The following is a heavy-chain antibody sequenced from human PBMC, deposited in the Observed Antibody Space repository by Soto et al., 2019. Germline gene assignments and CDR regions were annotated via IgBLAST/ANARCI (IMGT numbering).Heavy chain of an antibody. J-gene: IGHJ4*02. CDR2: MHRGGTT. Sequence: GESLKISCVVSGFSVSATSIFWVRRATGKGLEWVSLMHRGGTTDSADSVKGRFTTSRDKSKNTLYLHMNGLRVEDTAVYYCARVNTPLVDHFDCWGQGTLVTVSS. CDR1: GFSVSATS. V-gene: IGHV3-53*01. D-gene: IGHD5-18*01. CDR3: ARVNTPLVDHFDC.